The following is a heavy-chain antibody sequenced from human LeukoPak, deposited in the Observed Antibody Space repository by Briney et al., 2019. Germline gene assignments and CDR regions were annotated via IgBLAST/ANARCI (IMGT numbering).Heavy chain of an antibody. V-gene: IGHV4-39*01. J-gene: IGHJ4*02. CDR1: GGSLSSSSYY. CDR3: ARAKRGSFDY. Sequence: SETLSLTCTVSGGSLSSSSYYWGWIRQPPGKGLEWIGSIYYSGSTYYNPSLKSRVTISVDTSKNQFSLKLSSVTAADTAVYYCARAKRGSFDYWGQGTLVTVSS. D-gene: IGHD3-10*01. CDR2: IYYSGST.